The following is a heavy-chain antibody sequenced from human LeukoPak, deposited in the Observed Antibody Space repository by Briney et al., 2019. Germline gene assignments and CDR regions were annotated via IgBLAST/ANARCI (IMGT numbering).Heavy chain of an antibody. Sequence: KSSETLSLTCTVSGCSISSGSYYWSWIRQPAGKGLEWIGRIYTSGSTNYNPSLKSRVTISVDTSKNQFSLKLSSVTATDTAVYYCAREVGSFDYWGQGTLVTVSS. CDR2: IYTSGST. V-gene: IGHV4-61*02. J-gene: IGHJ4*02. D-gene: IGHD1-26*01. CDR3: AREVGSFDY. CDR1: GCSISSGSYY.